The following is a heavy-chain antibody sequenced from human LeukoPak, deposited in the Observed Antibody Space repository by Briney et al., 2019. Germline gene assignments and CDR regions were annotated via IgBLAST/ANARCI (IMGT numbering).Heavy chain of an antibody. J-gene: IGHJ1*01. V-gene: IGHV1-46*01. Sequence: GASVKVSFKASGYTFTSYYMHWVRQAPGQGLEWMGIINPSGGSTSYAQKFQGRVTMTRDTSTSTVYMELSSLRSEDTAVYYCARAAAGTEYFQHWGQGTLVTVSS. CDR1: GYTFTSYY. CDR2: INPSGGST. CDR3: ARAAAGTEYFQH. D-gene: IGHD6-13*01.